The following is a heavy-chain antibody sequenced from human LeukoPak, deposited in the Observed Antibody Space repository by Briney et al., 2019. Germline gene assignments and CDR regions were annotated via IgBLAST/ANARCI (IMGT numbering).Heavy chain of an antibody. V-gene: IGHV3-23*01. D-gene: IGHD6-19*01. CDR3: AKVRGSGWFDTFDI. Sequence: GGSLRLSCAASAFTFSSYAMNWVRQAPGKGLEWVSGISGSGGTTYYADSVKGRFTISRDNSKNTLYVQMNSLRAEDTAVYYCAKVRGSGWFDTFDIWGQGTMVTVSS. CDR1: AFTFSSYA. J-gene: IGHJ3*02. CDR2: ISGSGGTT.